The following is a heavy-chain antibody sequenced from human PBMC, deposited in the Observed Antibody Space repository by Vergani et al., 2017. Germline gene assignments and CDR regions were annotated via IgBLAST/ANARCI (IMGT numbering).Heavy chain of an antibody. J-gene: IGHJ2*01. D-gene: IGHD3-16*01. CDR3: TQGRGDNWYFDL. Sequence: QLQLQESGPGLVKPSETLSLICTVSGGSINPSSSFWGWIRQSPGKGLEWIGSINYVGRTYYIPSLQSRATVFVDTSMNQFSLNRTFVTAADTAVYYCTQGRGDNWYFDLWGRGTLVTVSS. CDR2: INYVGRT. V-gene: IGHV4-39*01. CDR1: GGSINPSSSF.